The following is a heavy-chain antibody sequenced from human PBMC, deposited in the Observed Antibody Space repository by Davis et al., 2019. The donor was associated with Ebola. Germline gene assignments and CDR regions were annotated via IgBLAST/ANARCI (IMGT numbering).Heavy chain of an antibody. J-gene: IGHJ6*03. CDR3: AREYLRAYYYYMDV. Sequence: SCKASGGTFSSYAISWIRQHPGKGLEWIGYIYYSGSTYYNPSLKSRVTISVDTSKNQFSLKLSSVTAADTAVYYCAREYLRAYYYYMDVWGKGTTVTVSS. CDR2: IYYSGST. V-gene: IGHV4-31*03. CDR1: GGTFSSYAI.